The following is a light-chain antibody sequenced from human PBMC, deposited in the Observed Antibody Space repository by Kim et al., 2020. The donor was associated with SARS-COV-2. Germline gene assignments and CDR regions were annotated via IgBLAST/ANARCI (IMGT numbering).Light chain of an antibody. Sequence: SASVRDRVTITCRASQSFSSWLAWYQQKPGKAPKLLIYQTSNLESGVPSRFSGSGSGTEFTLTISSLQPDDFATYYCQQYNSYPYTFGQGTKLEI. CDR2: QTS. CDR1: QSFSSW. J-gene: IGKJ2*01. CDR3: QQYNSYPYT. V-gene: IGKV1-5*03.